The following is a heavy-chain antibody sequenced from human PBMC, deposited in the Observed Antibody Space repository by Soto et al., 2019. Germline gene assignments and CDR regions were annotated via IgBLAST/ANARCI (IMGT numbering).Heavy chain of an antibody. CDR1: GFAFSSYS. V-gene: IGHV3-21*01. CDR2: ISSSSSHI. CDR3: ARAYYYYGMDV. Sequence: GGSLRLSCAASGFAFSSYSMNWVRQAPGKGLEWVSSISSSSSHIYYADSVKGRFTISRDNAKNSLYLQMNSLRAEDTAVYYCARAYYYYGMDVWGQGTTVTVSS. J-gene: IGHJ6*02.